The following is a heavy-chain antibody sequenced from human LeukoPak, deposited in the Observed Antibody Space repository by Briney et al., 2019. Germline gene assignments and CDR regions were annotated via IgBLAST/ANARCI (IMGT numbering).Heavy chain of an antibody. D-gene: IGHD6-13*01. J-gene: IGHJ4*02. CDR3: AREYNFYAIAAAGPFDY. CDR2: IYYSGST. V-gene: IGHV4-59*01. Sequence: SETLSLTCTVSGGSISSYYWSWIRQPPGKGLEWIGYIYYSGSTNYNPSLKSRVTISVDTSKNQFSLKLSSVTAADTAVYYCAREYNFYAIAAAGPFDYWGQGSLVTVSS. CDR1: GGSISSYY.